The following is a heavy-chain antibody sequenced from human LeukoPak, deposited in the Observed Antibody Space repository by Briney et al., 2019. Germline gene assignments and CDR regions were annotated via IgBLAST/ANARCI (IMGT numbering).Heavy chain of an antibody. CDR2: IYYSGST. CDR1: GESFTIYY. J-gene: IGHJ5*02. D-gene: IGHD2-2*01. Sequence: SETLSLTCAVYGESFTIYYWTWIRQPPGKGLEWIGSIYYSGSTYYNPSLKSRVTISVDTSKNQFSLKLNSVTAADTALYYCARSAGSQLLSWFDPWGQGTLVTVSS. V-gene: IGHV4-39*01. CDR3: ARSAGSQLLSWFDP.